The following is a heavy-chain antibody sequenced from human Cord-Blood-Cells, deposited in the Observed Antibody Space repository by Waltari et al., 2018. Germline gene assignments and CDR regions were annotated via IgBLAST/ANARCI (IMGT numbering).Heavy chain of an antibody. CDR2: ISSSSSYI. CDR1: GFTFSSYS. V-gene: IGHV3-21*01. CDR3: ARDRGSEYSSSSWYFDL. J-gene: IGHJ2*01. Sequence: EVQLVESGGGLVKPGGSLRLSCAASGFTFSSYSMNWVRPAPGKGLEWVSSISSSSSYIYYADSVKGRFTISRDNAKNSLYLQMNSLRAEDTAVYYCARDRGSEYSSSSWYFDLWGRGTLVTVSS. D-gene: IGHD6-6*01.